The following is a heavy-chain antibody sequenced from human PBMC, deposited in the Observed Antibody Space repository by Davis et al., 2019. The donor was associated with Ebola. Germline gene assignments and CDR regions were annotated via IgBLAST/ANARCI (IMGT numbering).Heavy chain of an antibody. V-gene: IGHV1-8*01. J-gene: IGHJ5*02. Sequence: ASVTVSCKASGYTFTSYDINWVRQATGQGLEWMGWMNPNSGNTGYAQKFQGRVTMTRNTSTNTAYMELSGLTSEDTAVYYCARERAGTRFDPWGQGTLVTVSS. CDR2: MNPNSGNT. D-gene: IGHD1-14*01. CDR3: ARERAGTRFDP. CDR1: GYTFTSYD.